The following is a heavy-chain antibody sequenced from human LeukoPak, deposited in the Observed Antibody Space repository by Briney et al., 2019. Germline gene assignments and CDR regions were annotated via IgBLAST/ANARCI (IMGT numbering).Heavy chain of an antibody. CDR2: IYSSGST. Sequence: PSETLSLTCTVSGDSITSSNYYWGWFRQSPGKGPEWIGSIYSSGSTYYNPSLKSRVTISVDTSKNQFSLKLSSVTAADTAVYYCARGSGYSLANYWGQGTLVTVSS. J-gene: IGHJ4*02. CDR1: GDSITSSNYY. D-gene: IGHD5-18*01. V-gene: IGHV4-39*07. CDR3: ARGSGYSLANY.